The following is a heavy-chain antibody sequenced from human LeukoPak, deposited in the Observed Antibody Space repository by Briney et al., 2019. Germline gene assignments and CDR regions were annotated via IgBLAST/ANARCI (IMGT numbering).Heavy chain of an antibody. D-gene: IGHD1-26*01. CDR3: AAGRIVGATRPADAFDI. CDR1: GFTFTSSA. CDR2: IVVGSGNT. J-gene: IGHJ3*02. Sequence: SVKVSCTASGFTFTSSAMQWVRQARGQRLEWIGWIVVGSGNTNYAQKFQERVTITRDMSTSTAYMELSSLRSEDTAVYYCAAGRIVGATRPADAFDIWGQGTMVTVSS. V-gene: IGHV1-58*02.